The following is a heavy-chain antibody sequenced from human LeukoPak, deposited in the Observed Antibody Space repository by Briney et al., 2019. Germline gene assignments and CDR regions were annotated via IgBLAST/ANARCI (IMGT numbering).Heavy chain of an antibody. Sequence: PGGSLRLSCAASGFTFSSYAMSWVRQAPGKGLGGVSAISGSGGSTYYADSVKGRFTISRDNSKNTLYLQMNSLRAEDTAVYYCAKSGSYHWYFGLWGRGTLVTVSS. V-gene: IGHV3-23*01. D-gene: IGHD1-26*01. CDR2: ISGSGGST. CDR3: AKSGSYHWYFGL. J-gene: IGHJ2*01. CDR1: GFTFSSYA.